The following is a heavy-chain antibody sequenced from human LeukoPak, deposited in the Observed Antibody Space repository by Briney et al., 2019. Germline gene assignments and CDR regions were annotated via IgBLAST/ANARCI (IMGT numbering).Heavy chain of an antibody. CDR3: AKDRWERDTAMVTPDY. J-gene: IGHJ4*02. CDR2: ISYDGSNK. D-gene: IGHD5-18*01. CDR1: GFTISSHG. Sequence: PGGSLRLSCAVSGFTISSHGMHWVRQAPGKGLEWVAVISYDGSNKYYADSVKGRFTISRDNSKNTLYLQMNSLRAEDTAVYYCAKDRWERDTAMVTPDYWGQGTLVTVSS. V-gene: IGHV3-30*18.